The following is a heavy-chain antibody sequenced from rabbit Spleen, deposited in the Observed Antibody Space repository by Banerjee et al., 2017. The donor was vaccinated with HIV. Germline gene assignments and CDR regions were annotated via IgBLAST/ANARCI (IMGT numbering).Heavy chain of an antibody. J-gene: IGHJ4*01. CDR2: ISTTSGNT. V-gene: IGHV1S45*01. CDR3: ARAYAAASGVYFAIYYFTL. Sequence: QEQLEESGGDLVKPGGTLTLTCKASGFDFSGSYWICWVRQAPVKGLEWIACISTTSGNTHYASWAKGRFTISSTSSTTATLQMTSLTAADTATYFCARAYAAASGVYFAIYYFTLWGPGTLVTVS. D-gene: IGHD1-1*01. CDR1: GFDFSGSYW.